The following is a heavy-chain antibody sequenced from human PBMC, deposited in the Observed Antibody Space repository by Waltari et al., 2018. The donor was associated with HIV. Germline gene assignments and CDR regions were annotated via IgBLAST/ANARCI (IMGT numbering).Heavy chain of an antibody. Sequence: QGQQGQSGAEVKKPGASVQVSCKASGYSFNNYGISWVRRAPGQGREWMGWVSTYNWNTKTAQNLQGRGTMTTDTYTTTAYMDLRRLTSDDTAVYYCARFGDCGGECDRYYYYGMDVWGQGTTVTVSS. V-gene: IGHV1-18*01. CDR3: ARFGDCGGECDRYYYYGMDV. CDR1: GYSFNNYG. J-gene: IGHJ6*02. CDR2: VSTYNWNT. D-gene: IGHD2-21*01.